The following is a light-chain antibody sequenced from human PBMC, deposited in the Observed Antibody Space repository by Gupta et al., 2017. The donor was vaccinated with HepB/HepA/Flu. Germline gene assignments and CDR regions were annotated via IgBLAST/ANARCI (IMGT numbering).Light chain of an antibody. V-gene: IGKV3-15*01. CDR1: QSVSSN. CDR2: GAS. J-gene: IGKJ1*01. Sequence: DIVMMQSPATLSVPLGERATRSCRASQSVSSNLAWFQQKPGQAPRLLIYGASTRATGIPARFSGSGSGTEFTLTISSLQSEDFAVYYCQQYNNWPMTFGQGTKVEIK. CDR3: QQYNNWPMT.